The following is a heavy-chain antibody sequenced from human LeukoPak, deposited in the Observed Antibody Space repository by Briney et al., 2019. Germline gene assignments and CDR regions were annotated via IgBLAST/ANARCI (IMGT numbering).Heavy chain of an antibody. CDR1: GLTFSSYA. CDR2: ISYDGSNK. Sequence: GGSLRLSCAASGLTFSSYAMHWVRQAPGKGLEWVAVISYDGSNKYYADSVKGRFTISRDNSKNTLYLQMNSLRAEDTAVYYCARDLLRYSYGYPGDYWGQGTLVTVSS. D-gene: IGHD5-18*01. V-gene: IGHV3-30-3*01. CDR3: ARDLLRYSYGYPGDY. J-gene: IGHJ4*02.